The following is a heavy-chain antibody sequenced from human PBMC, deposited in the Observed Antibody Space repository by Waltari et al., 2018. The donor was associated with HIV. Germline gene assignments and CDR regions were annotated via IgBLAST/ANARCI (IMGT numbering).Heavy chain of an antibody. CDR1: GGTFSSYA. J-gene: IGHJ3*02. CDR3: ARGQSRDGVNYDGFDI. D-gene: IGHD1-1*01. Sequence: QVQLVQSGAEVKKPGSSVKVSCKASGGTFSSYAITWVRQAPGQGLEWMGGIIPIFGTANYAQTFQGRVTITADESTRTAYMELSSLRSEDTAVYYCARGQSRDGVNYDGFDIWGQGTMVTVSS. CDR2: IIPIFGTA. V-gene: IGHV1-69*01.